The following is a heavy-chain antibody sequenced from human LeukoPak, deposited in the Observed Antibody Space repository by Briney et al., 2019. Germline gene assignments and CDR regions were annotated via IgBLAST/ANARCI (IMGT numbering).Heavy chain of an antibody. CDR2: ISSSSSTI. CDR3: ASLYSSGWYNWFDP. J-gene: IGHJ5*02. V-gene: IGHV3-48*01. D-gene: IGHD6-19*01. Sequence: PGGSLRLSCAASGFTFSSYSMNWVRQAPGKGLEWVSYISSSSSTIYYADSVKGRFTISRDNAKNSLYLQMNSLRAEDTAVYYCASLYSSGWYNWFDPWGQGTLVTVSP. CDR1: GFTFSSYS.